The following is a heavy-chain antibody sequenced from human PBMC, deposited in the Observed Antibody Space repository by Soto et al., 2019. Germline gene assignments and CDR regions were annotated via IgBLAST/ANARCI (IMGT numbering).Heavy chain of an antibody. J-gene: IGHJ3*02. Sequence: QVQLQESGPGLVKPSETLSLTCTVSGGSISYSYWSWIRQSPGEGLAWIGYTHINGESNYNPSLTSRVSRSPHTSNNQVSQILTSVTAAAPSVYPCARHQPARAAFDIWGQGTMVTVSS. CDR3: ARHQPARAAFDI. CDR1: GGSISYSY. V-gene: IGHV4-59*08. D-gene: IGHD6-25*01. CDR2: THINGES.